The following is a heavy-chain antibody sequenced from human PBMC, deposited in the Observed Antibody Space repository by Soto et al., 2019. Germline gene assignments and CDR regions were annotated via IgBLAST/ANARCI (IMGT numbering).Heavy chain of an antibody. V-gene: IGHV3-30-3*01. CDR1: GFTFSSYA. CDR2: ISYDGSNK. D-gene: IGHD5-12*01. CDR3: ARDPGEERGYSGYDFDY. J-gene: IGHJ4*02. Sequence: PGGSLRLSCAASGFTFSSYAMHWVRQAPGKGLEWVAVISYDGSNKYYADSVKGRFTISRDNSKNTLYLQMNSLRAEDTAVYYCARDPGEERGYSGYDFDYWGQGTLVTVSS.